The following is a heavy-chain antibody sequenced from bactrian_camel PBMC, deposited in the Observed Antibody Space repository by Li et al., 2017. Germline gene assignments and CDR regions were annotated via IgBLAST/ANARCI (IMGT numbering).Heavy chain of an antibody. CDR3: AAVLFARTSPVLSRSSYKY. CDR2: IDPIAGYGGGT. V-gene: IGHV3S40*01. Sequence: APGKGFEWISGIDPIAGYGGGTYYSDSVKGRFTISGDDAKSTLYLQMDSLNPEDTAMYYCAAVLFARTSPVLSRSSYKYWGQGTQVTVS. J-gene: IGHJ4*01.